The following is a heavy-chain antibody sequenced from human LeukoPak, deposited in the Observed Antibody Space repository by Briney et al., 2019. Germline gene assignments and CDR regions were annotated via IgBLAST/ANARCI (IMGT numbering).Heavy chain of an antibody. V-gene: IGHV1-69*02. CDR1: GRTFSSYT. J-gene: IGHJ4*02. D-gene: IGHD3-3*01. CDR2: IIPILGIA. CDR3: ARGRWDYDFWSGYYTIDY. Sequence: SVKVSCNASGRTFSSYTISWVRQAPGQGLEWMGRIIPILGIANYAQKFQGRVTITADKSTSTAYMELSSLRSEDTAVYYCARGRWDYDFWSGYYTIDYWGQGTLVTVSS.